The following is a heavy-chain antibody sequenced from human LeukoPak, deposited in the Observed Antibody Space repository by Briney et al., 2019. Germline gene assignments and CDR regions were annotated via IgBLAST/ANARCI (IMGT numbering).Heavy chain of an antibody. CDR3: ARGRPSVSGTFDY. CDR2: SHWNGRST. Sequence: GGSLRLSCAASGFTFGDYGMSWVRQAPGKGLEWDSGSHWNGRSTNYADSVKGRFTISRDNAKNSLYLQMNSLRAEDTALYYCARGRPSVSGTFDYWGQGTLVTVSS. D-gene: IGHD6-19*01. J-gene: IGHJ4*02. CDR1: GFTFGDYG. V-gene: IGHV3-20*04.